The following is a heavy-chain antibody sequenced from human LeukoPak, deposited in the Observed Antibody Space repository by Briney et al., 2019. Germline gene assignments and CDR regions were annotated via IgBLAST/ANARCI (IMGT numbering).Heavy chain of an antibody. Sequence: GGSLILSCVASGFTFSDYGIHWVRRAPGRGLEWVAFIRFDGSNKYYPDSVQGRFTISRDNSKNTVYLQMNSLTPEDTAFYYCAKVNSFWFDYWGQGTLVTVSS. V-gene: IGHV3-30*02. CDR2: IRFDGSNK. J-gene: IGHJ4*02. CDR1: GFTFSDYG. CDR3: AKVNSFWFDY. D-gene: IGHD4-23*01.